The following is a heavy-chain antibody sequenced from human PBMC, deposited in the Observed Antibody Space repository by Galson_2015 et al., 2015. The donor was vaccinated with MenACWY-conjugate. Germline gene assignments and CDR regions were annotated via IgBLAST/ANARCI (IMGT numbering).Heavy chain of an antibody. CDR1: GLIFTNSG. J-gene: IGHJ4*02. Sequence: SVKVSCKASGLIFTNSGFNWVGQAPGQGLEWVGWISASNGNTKYAQRFQDRVTMTTDKSKSTAYMELRSLTSDDTALYYCAREMGYFDHWGQGSLVTVSS. V-gene: IGHV1-18*04. D-gene: IGHD6-13*01. CDR2: ISASNGNT. CDR3: AREMGYFDH.